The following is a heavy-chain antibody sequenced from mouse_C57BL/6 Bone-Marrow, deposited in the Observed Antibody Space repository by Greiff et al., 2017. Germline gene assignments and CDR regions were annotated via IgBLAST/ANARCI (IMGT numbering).Heavy chain of an antibody. D-gene: IGHD3-2*02. V-gene: IGHV1-69*01. Sequence: QVQLQQPGAELVMPGASVKLSCKASGYTFTSYWMHWVKQRPGQGLEWIGEIDPSDSYTNYNQKFKGKSTLTVDKSSSTAYMQLSSLTSEESAVYYCAREREDSSGYYYAMDYWGQGTSVTVSS. J-gene: IGHJ4*01. CDR3: AREREDSSGYYYAMDY. CDR1: GYTFTSYW. CDR2: IDPSDSYT.